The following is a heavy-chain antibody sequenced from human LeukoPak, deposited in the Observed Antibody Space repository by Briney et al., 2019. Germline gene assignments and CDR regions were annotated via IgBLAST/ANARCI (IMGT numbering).Heavy chain of an antibody. D-gene: IGHD3-10*01. CDR3: ARESSGSYVT. CDR1: GGTFSSYA. V-gene: IGHV1-69*06. CDR2: IIPIFGTA. Sequence: GASVKVSCKASGGTFSSYAISWVRQAPGQGLEWMGGIIPIFGTANYAQKFQGRVTITAVKSTSTAYMELSSLRSEDTAVYYCARESSGSYVTWGQGTLVTVSS. J-gene: IGHJ4*02.